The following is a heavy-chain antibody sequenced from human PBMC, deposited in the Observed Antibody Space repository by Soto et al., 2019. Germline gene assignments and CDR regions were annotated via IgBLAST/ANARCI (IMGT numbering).Heavy chain of an antibody. CDR2: ISGSGGST. D-gene: IGHD6-19*01. Sequence: GGSLRLSCAASGFTFSSSAMSWVRQAPGKGLEWVSAISGSGGSTYYADSVKGRFTISRDNSKNTLYLQMNSLRAEDTAVYYCAKDRTAVARGAEYFQHWGQGTLVTVSS. J-gene: IGHJ1*01. CDR3: AKDRTAVARGAEYFQH. V-gene: IGHV3-23*01. CDR1: GFTFSSSA.